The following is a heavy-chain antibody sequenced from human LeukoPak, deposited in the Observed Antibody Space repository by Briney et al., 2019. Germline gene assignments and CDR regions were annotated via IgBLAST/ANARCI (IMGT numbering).Heavy chain of an antibody. J-gene: IGHJ4*02. CDR3: ARETEPLDYGDSTNLDY. Sequence: PGGSLRLSCAASGFTFGSYSVSSVRQAPGKGLEWVAFISSGTGNIYYADSVKGRFSISRDNAKDSVYLQMNSLRADDTAVYYCARETEPLDYGDSTNLDYWGQGTLVTVSS. D-gene: IGHD4/OR15-4a*01. CDR2: ISSGTGNI. V-gene: IGHV3-21*01. CDR1: GFTFGSYS.